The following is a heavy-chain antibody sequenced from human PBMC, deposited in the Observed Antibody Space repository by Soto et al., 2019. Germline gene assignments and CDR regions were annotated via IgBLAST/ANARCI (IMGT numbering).Heavy chain of an antibody. Sequence: GGSLRLSCAASGFTVSSNYISCVRQAPGNWLEWVSVIYSGGSTYYADSVKGRFTISRDNSKNTLYLKMNSLRAEGPGVDYCAREAFPPGRTLSIATAGLGRWGQGTLVTVSS. V-gene: IGHV3-53*01. D-gene: IGHD6-13*01. CDR3: AREAFPPGRTLSIATAGLGR. J-gene: IGHJ5*02. CDR1: GFTVSSNY. CDR2: IYSGGST.